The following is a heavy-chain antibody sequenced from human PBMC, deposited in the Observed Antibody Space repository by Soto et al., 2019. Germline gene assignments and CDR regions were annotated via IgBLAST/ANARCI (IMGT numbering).Heavy chain of an antibody. CDR1: GFTFSSYA. Sequence: GGSLRLSCAASGFTFSSYAMSWVRQAPGKGLEWVSAISGSGGSTYYADSVKGRFTISRDNSKNTLYLQMNSLRAEDTAVYYCANRLWNYYDSSGYFGFDYWGQGTLVTVSS. J-gene: IGHJ4*02. D-gene: IGHD3-22*01. CDR3: ANRLWNYYDSSGYFGFDY. CDR2: ISGSGGST. V-gene: IGHV3-23*01.